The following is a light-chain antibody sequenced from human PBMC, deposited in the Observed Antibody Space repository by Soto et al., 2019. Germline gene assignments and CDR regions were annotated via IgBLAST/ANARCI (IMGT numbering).Light chain of an antibody. CDR2: ENN. Sequence: QSVLTQPHSVSAAPGQTVTISCSGSSSNIGNNYVSSYQQLPGTAPKLLIYENNKRPSGIPDRFSGSKSGTSATLGITGLQTGDEADYYCGTWDSSLSFYVFGTGTKVTVL. V-gene: IGLV1-51*02. J-gene: IGLJ1*01. CDR3: GTWDSSLSFYV. CDR1: SSNIGNNY.